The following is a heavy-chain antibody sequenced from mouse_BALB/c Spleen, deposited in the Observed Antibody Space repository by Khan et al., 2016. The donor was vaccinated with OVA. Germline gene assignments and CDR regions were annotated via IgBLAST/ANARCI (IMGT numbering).Heavy chain of an antibody. J-gene: IGHJ1*01. CDR1: GYTFTNYG. CDR2: INTCTGEP. Sequence: QIQLVQSGPELKKPGETVKISCKASGYTFTNYGMNWVKQAPGKGLKWMGWINTCTGEPTYADDFKGRFAFSLETSANTAYLQLNNLKNEDTATYFCARSASYWFFDVWGAGTTVTVSS. CDR3: ARSASYWFFDV. V-gene: IGHV9-3-1*01. D-gene: IGHD6-1*01.